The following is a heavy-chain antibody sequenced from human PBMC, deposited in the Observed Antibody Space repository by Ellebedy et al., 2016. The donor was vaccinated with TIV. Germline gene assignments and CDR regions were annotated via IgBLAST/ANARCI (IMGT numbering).Heavy chain of an antibody. J-gene: IGHJ6*02. CDR3: AKDLGSSGHILLYSYYGMDV. V-gene: IGHV3-48*03. Sequence: GGSLRLSCAASGFTFSSYEMNWVRQAPGKGLEWVSYISSSGSTIYYADSVKGRFTISRDNAKNSLYLQMNSLRAEDTAVYYCAKDLGSSGHILLYSYYGMDVWGQGTTVTVSS. D-gene: IGHD6-19*01. CDR2: ISSSGSTI. CDR1: GFTFSSYE.